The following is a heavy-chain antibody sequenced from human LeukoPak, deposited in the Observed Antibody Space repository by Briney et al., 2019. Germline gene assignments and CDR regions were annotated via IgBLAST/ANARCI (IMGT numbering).Heavy chain of an antibody. CDR2: IFYTGNT. CDR3: ATVVVVAATNYYYCATDV. CDR1: GGSIRSDDYY. J-gene: IGHJ6*02. Sequence: PSETLSLTCTVSGGSIRSDDYYWSWIRQPPGKGLEWIGYIFYTGNTHYNPSLQSRVTFSVDTSKNQFSLKLSSVTAADTAVYFCATVVVVAATNYYYCATDVWGQGTTVTVSS. V-gene: IGHV4-30-4*01. D-gene: IGHD2-15*01.